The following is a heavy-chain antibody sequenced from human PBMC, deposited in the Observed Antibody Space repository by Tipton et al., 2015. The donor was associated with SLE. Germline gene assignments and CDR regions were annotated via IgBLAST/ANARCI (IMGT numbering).Heavy chain of an antibody. CDR3: ARDLGGYKESY. CDR2: ISSSGSTI. D-gene: IGHD5-24*01. V-gene: IGHV3-48*03. CDR1: GFTFSSYE. Sequence: SLRLSCAASGFTFSSYEMNWVRQAPGKGLEWVSYISSSGSTIYYADSVKGRFTISRDNAKNSLYLQMNSLRAEDTAVYYCARDLGGYKESYWGQGTLVTVSS. J-gene: IGHJ4*02.